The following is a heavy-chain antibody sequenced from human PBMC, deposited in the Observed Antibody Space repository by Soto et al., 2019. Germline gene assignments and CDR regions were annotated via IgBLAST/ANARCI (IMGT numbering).Heavy chain of an antibody. J-gene: IGHJ4*02. CDR2: MSYDGSDK. CDR1: GFIFSRYG. CDR3: AKDGRWLRRGDFDY. Sequence: QVQLVESGGGVVQPGRSLRLSCAASGFIFSRYGMHWVRQAPGKGLEWVALMSYDGSDKYYADSVKGRFTISRDNLKNTLYLQMNSLRAEDTAVYYCAKDGRWLRRGDFDYWGKGTLVTVSS. D-gene: IGHD6-19*01. V-gene: IGHV3-30*18.